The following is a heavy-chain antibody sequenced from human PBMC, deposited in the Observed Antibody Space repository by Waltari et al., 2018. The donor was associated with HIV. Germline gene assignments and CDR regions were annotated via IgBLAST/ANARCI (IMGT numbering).Heavy chain of an antibody. CDR1: GFSVRTPS. CDR3: ARGFGCGGDCYYFDY. Sequence: EVQLVESGGALIEPGGSLSLYCAASGFSVRTPSMSAVPKAPGKGLEWVSVIYSGGSTYYADSVKGRFTISRDNSKNTLYLQMNSLRAEDTAVYYCARGFGCGGDCYYFDYWGQGTLVTVSS. J-gene: IGHJ4*02. CDR2: IYSGGST. D-gene: IGHD2-21*02. V-gene: IGHV3-53*01.